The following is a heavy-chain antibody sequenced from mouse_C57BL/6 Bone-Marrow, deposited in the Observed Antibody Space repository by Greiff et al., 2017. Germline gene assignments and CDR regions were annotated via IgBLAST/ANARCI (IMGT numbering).Heavy chain of an antibody. CDR2: IYPGDGDT. CDR3: ARGQLRRIFAY. V-gene: IGHV1-82*01. J-gene: IGHJ3*01. Sequence: QVQLQQSGPELVKPGASVTISCKASGYAFSSSWMNWVTQRPGKGLEWIGRIYPGDGDTNYNGKFKGKATLTADKSSRTTYMQLSSLTSEDSAVYFCARGQLRRIFAYWGQGTLVTVSA. D-gene: IGHD2-4*01. CDR1: GYAFSSSW.